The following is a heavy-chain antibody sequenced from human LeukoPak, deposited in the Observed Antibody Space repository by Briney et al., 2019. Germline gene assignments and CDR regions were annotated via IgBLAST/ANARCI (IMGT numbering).Heavy chain of an antibody. Sequence: SETLSLTCSVSGGSTSPYYWSWFRQPPGKGLEWIGFVSFGGSSSYNPSFKSRVTISVDTSKNQFSLTLTSVTAADTALYYCAREENSGWAGSFGLWGRGTLVTVSS. CDR1: GGSTSPYY. V-gene: IGHV4-59*01. CDR2: VSFGGSS. J-gene: IGHJ2*01. D-gene: IGHD6-19*01. CDR3: AREENSGWAGSFGL.